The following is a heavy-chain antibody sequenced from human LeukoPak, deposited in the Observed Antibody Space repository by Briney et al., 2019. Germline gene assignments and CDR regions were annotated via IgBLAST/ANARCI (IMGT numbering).Heavy chain of an antibody. CDR3: ARGPVWFGELFFDY. Sequence: SETLSLTCTVSGYSISSGYYWGWIRQPPGKGLEWIGYIYQSGSTYYNPSLKSRVIISVDTSKNQFSLKLSSVTAADTAVYYCARGPVWFGELFFDYWGQGTLVTVSS. V-gene: IGHV4-38-2*02. CDR2: IYQSGST. D-gene: IGHD3-10*01. CDR1: GYSISSGYY. J-gene: IGHJ4*02.